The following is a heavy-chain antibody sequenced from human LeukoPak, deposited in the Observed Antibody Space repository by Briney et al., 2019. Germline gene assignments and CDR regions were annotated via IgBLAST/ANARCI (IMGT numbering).Heavy chain of an antibody. J-gene: IGHJ3*02. V-gene: IGHV3-66*01. CDR2: IYSGGST. CDR1: GFTFSSYW. D-gene: IGHD3-10*01. CDR3: ARDLPNPTMVRGVDAFDI. Sequence: PGGSLRLSCAASGFTFSSYWMSWVRQAPGKGLEWVSVIYSGGSTYYADSVKGRFTISRDNSKNTLYLQMNSLRAEDTAVYYCARDLPNPTMVRGVDAFDIWGQGTMVTVSS.